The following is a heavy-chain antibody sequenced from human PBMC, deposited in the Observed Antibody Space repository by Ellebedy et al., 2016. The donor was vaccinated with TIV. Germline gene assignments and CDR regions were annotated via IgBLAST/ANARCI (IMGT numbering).Heavy chain of an antibody. CDR2: IIPIFGTA. CDR3: ARGTEWLRVTYFDY. J-gene: IGHJ4*02. V-gene: IGHV1-69*13. CDR1: GYTFTSYG. Sequence: SVKVSXKASGYTFTSYGISWVRQAPGQGLEWMGGIIPIFGTANYAQKFQGRVTITADESTSTAYMELSSLRSEDTAVYYCARGTEWLRVTYFDYWGQGTLVTVSS. D-gene: IGHD5-12*01.